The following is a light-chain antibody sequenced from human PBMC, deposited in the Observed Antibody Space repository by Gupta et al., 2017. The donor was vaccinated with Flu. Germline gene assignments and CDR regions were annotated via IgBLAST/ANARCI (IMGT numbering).Light chain of an antibody. Sequence: DRVTITCRATDDIGNYLAWYQQKPGKAPNLLIYGASTLQSGVSSRFGGSGSGTEFALTINSLQPEDSATYYCQQLNTSPDSFGQGTKLEI. CDR3: QQLNTSPDS. J-gene: IGKJ2*03. V-gene: IGKV1-9*01. CDR2: GAS. CDR1: DDIGNY.